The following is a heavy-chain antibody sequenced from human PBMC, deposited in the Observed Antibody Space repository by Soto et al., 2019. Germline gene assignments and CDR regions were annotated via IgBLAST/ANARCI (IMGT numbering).Heavy chain of an antibody. D-gene: IGHD3-3*01. CDR2: IWYDGSNK. V-gene: IGHV3-33*01. J-gene: IGHJ6*02. CDR3: ATYTISHPVDYYYYGMDV. Sequence: GGSLRLSCAASGFTFSSYGMHWVRQAPGKGLEWVAVIWYDGSNKYYADSVKGRFTISRDNSKNTLYLQMNSLRAEDTAVYYCATYTISHPVDYYYYGMDVWGQGTTVTVSS. CDR1: GFTFSSYG.